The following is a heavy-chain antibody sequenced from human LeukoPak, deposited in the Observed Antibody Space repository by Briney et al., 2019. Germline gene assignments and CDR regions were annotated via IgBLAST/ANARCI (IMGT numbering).Heavy chain of an antibody. CDR3: ARYSSIAAAVHGWFDP. D-gene: IGHD6-13*01. V-gene: IGHV3-21*01. J-gene: IGHJ5*02. Sequence: PGGSLRLSCAASGFTFSSYSMNWVRQAPGKGLEWVSSISSSSSYIYYADSVKGRFTISRDNAKNSLYLQMNSLRAEDTAVYYCARYSSIAAAVHGWFDPWGQGTLVTVSS. CDR2: ISSSSSYI. CDR1: GFTFSSYS.